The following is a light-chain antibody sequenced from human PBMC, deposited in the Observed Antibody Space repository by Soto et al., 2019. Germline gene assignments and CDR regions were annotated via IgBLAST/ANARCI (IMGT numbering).Light chain of an antibody. CDR2: AAS. CDR1: QSVSSTY. Sequence: EIVLTQSPGTLTLSPGERGTLSCRASQSVSSTYLAWYQHKTGQAPRLLIYAASSRAIGIPDRFSGSGSGTDFTLTISRLEPEDFAVSYCQQYGSSPFTFGGGTKVEIK. V-gene: IGKV3-20*01. J-gene: IGKJ4*01. CDR3: QQYGSSPFT.